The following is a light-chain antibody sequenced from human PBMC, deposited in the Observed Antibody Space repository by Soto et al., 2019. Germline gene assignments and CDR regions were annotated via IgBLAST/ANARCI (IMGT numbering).Light chain of an antibody. CDR1: ENINSN. CDR3: QQYQRWPPLT. V-gene: IGKV3-15*01. J-gene: IGKJ5*01. CDR2: GAV. Sequence: DIQMTQSPATLSASPGERVTLSCRASENINSNLAWYKQKGGQAPRLLIFGAVTRATGVPVRFSGSGSGTEFTLIINSLETEDFAIYYCQQYQRWPPLTFGQGTRLEIK.